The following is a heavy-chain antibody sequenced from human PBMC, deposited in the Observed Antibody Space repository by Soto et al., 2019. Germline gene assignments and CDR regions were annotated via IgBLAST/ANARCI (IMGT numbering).Heavy chain of an antibody. CDR1: GVLISTSGYY. Sequence: QPQLQESGPGLARPSETLSLTCSVSGVLISTSGYYCGWLRQPPGKGLEWVASIYHSGTAYYNPSLRGRAAISVDTSKNQSSLRLTAVTAADTAVYYGARSWEDGILTTYYKDFDRWCQGTLFTVSS. CDR2: IYHSGTA. D-gene: IGHD3-9*01. CDR3: ARSWEDGILTTYYKDFDR. J-gene: IGHJ4*02. V-gene: IGHV4-39*01.